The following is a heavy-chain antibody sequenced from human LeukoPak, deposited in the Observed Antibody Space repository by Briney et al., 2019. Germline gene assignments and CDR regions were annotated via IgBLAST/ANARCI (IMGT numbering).Heavy chain of an antibody. CDR3: AHMGGYYIWDY. CDR1: GYTFSGHY. D-gene: IGHD3-22*01. J-gene: IGHJ4*02. V-gene: IGHV1-2*02. Sequence: ASVKVSCKASGYTFSGHYMHWVRQAPGQGLEWMGWINPNGDDTNYAQKFQGRVTMTEDTSTDTAYMELSSLRSEDTAVYYCAHMGGYYIWDYWGQGTLVTVSS. CDR2: INPNGDDT.